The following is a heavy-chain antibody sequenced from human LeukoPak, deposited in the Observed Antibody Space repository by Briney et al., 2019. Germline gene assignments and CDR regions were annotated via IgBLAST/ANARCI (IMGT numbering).Heavy chain of an antibody. CDR3: ATGPQSAAAGIFDY. Sequence: PGGSLRLSCAASGFTFSSYSMNWVRQAPGKGLEWVSSISSSGTYVYYADSVKGRFTISRDNSMSTLYLQMNSLRAEDTAVYYCATGPQSAAAGIFDYWGQGTLVTVSS. CDR2: ISSSGTYV. J-gene: IGHJ4*02. D-gene: IGHD6-13*01. CDR1: GFTFSSYS. V-gene: IGHV3-21*01.